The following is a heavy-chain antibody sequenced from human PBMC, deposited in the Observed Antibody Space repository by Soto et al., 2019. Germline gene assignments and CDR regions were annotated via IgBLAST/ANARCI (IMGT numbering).Heavy chain of an antibody. CDR1: GDTLTELS. CDR3: ATTTLKYYYDSSGYLDY. J-gene: IGHJ4*02. Sequence: ASVKVSCKVCGDTLTELSMHWVRQAPGKGFEWMEGFDPEDGETIYAQKFQGRVTMTEDTSTDTAYMELSSLRSEDTAVYYCATTTLKYYYDSSGYLDYWGQGTLLTVSS. D-gene: IGHD3-22*01. CDR2: FDPEDGET. V-gene: IGHV1-24*01.